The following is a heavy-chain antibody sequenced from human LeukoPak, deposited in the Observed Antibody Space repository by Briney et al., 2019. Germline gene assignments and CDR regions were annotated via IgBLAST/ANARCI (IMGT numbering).Heavy chain of an antibody. Sequence: GRSLRLSCAASGFTFSSYAIHWVRQAPGKGLEWVAVISYDGSNKYYADSVKGRFTISRDNSKNTLYLQMNSLRAEDTAVYYCAKYGSGNYSGDARIDPWGQGTLVTVSS. J-gene: IGHJ5*02. V-gene: IGHV3-30-3*01. CDR2: ISYDGSNK. D-gene: IGHD3-10*01. CDR3: AKYGSGNYSGDARIDP. CDR1: GFTFSSYA.